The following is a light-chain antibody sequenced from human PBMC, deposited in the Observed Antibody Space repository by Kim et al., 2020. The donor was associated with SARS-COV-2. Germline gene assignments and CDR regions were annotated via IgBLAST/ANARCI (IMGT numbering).Light chain of an antibody. CDR2: DVS. Sequence: SITISCTGTSSDVGGYNYVSWYQQHPTKAPKLMIYDVSNRPSGVSNRFSGSKSGNTASLTISGLQAEDEADYYCSSYTSSSTLDVVFGGGTQLTVL. V-gene: IGLV2-14*03. CDR1: SSDVGGYNY. CDR3: SSYTSSSTLDVV. J-gene: IGLJ2*01.